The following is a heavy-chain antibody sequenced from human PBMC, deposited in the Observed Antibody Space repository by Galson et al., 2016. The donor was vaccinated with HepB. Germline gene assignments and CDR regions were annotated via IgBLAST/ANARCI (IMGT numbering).Heavy chain of an antibody. J-gene: IGHJ2*01. CDR3: ARDPQAFHWYFDL. Sequence: CAISGDSVSSNSAAWPWIRQSPSRGLEWLGRTYYRSKWYFDYAVSVKSRITINPDTSKNQFSLQLNSVTPEDTAVYYCARDPQAFHWYFDLWGRGTLVTVSS. CDR2: TYYRSKWYF. V-gene: IGHV6-1*01. CDR1: GDSVSSNSAA.